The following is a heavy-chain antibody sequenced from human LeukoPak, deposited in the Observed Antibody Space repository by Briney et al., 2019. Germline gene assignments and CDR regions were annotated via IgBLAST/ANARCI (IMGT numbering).Heavy chain of an antibody. CDR1: GGSISAIPYY. V-gene: IGHV4-39*01. J-gene: IGHJ5*01. CDR2: VYYPGSP. Sequence: SETLSLTCTISGGSISAIPYYWGWIRQPPGKGLEWIGSVYYPGSPYYSPSLKTRVTISVDTPKNQFSLKPSSVTAADTAVYFCARSHFYGSGVDSWGQGTLVTVSS. CDR3: ARSHFYGSGVDS. D-gene: IGHD3-10*01.